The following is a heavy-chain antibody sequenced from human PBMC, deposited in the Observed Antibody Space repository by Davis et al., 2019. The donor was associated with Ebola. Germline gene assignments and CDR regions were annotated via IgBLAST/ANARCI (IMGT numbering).Heavy chain of an antibody. CDR1: GFTFSSYN. CDR2: ISSSSSTI. J-gene: IGHJ6*02. D-gene: IGHD3-9*01. Sequence: GESLKISCAASGFTFSSYNMNWVRQAPGKGLEWVSYISSSSSTIYYADSVKGRFTISRDNSKNTLYLQMNSLRAEDTAVYYCAREVAGYYIGYYYYGMDVWGQGTTVTVSS. V-gene: IGHV3-48*01. CDR3: AREVAGYYIGYYYYGMDV.